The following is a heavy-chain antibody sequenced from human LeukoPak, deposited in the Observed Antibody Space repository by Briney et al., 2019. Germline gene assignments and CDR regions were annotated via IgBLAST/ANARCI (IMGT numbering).Heavy chain of an antibody. D-gene: IGHD2-2*01. V-gene: IGHV3-53*01. Sequence: GGSLRLSCAASGFTVTTKFMAWVRQAPGRGLEWVSVFYSPGSTYYADSVHGRFTISRDNSLNTLFLQMNSLRVEDTAVYYCASARESCIGSTCYEYFHHWGQGTPLTVSS. CDR2: FYSPGST. J-gene: IGHJ1*01. CDR1: GFTVTTKF. CDR3: ASARESCIGSTCYEYFHH.